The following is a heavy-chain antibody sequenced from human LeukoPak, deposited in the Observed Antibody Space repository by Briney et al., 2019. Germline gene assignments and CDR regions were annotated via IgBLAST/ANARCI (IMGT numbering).Heavy chain of an antibody. CDR2: ISGSGGST. J-gene: IGHJ2*01. CDR3: ARDQGLITHAYWYFDL. Sequence: TGGSLRLSCAASGFTFSSYAMSWVRQAPGKGLEWVSAISGSGGSTYYADSVKGRFTISRDNSKNTLYLQMNSLRAEDTAVYYCARDQGLITHAYWYFDLWGHGTLVTVSS. D-gene: IGHD3-22*01. V-gene: IGHV3-23*01. CDR1: GFTFSSYA.